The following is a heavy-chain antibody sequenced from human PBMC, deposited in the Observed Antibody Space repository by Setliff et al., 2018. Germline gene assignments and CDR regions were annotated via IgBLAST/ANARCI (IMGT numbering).Heavy chain of an antibody. CDR2: IHNGGST. CDR1: GGSVSSGSYY. D-gene: IGHD6-19*01. J-gene: IGHJ4*02. CDR3: ARDQYSSGWYGAPESYFDC. Sequence: PSETLSLTCTVSGGSVSSGSYYWSWIRQPAGKGLEWIGYIHNGGSTKYNPSLGSRITMSVDTSKNQFSLKLSSVTAADTAFYYCARDQYSSGWYGAPESYFDCWGQGILVTVSS. V-gene: IGHV4-61*10.